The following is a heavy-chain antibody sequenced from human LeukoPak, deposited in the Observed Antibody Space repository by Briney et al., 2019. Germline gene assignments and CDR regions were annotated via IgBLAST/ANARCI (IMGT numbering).Heavy chain of an antibody. Sequence: GASVKVSCKASGYTFTSYYMHWVRQAPGQGLEWMGIINPSGGSTSYAQKFQGRVTMTRDTSTSTVYMELSSLRSEDTAVYYCVRDRGYCSSTSCYSYYYYGMDVWGKGTTVTVSS. CDR1: GYTFTSYY. CDR2: INPSGGST. J-gene: IGHJ6*04. CDR3: VRDRGYCSSTSCYSYYYYGMDV. D-gene: IGHD2-2*01. V-gene: IGHV1-46*01.